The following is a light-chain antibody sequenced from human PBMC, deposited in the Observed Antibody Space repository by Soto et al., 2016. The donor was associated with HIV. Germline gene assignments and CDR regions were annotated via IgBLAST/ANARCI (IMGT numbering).Light chain of an antibody. CDR2: GAS. CDR3: QQANSVPRT. CDR1: QSVNDW. V-gene: IGKV1-12*01. Sequence: DIQLTQSPSTLSAAVGDRVTITCRASQSVNDWLAWYQQKPGKAPKLLIYGASSLQSGVPSRFSGSGSGTDFTLTISSLQPEDFATYYCQQANSVPRTFGPGTKVDIK. J-gene: IGKJ3*01.